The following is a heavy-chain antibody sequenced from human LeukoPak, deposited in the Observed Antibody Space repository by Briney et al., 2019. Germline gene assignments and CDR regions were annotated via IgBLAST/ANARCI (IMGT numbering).Heavy chain of an antibody. CDR1: GGSISSYY. CDR2: IYYSGST. CDR3: ARVSCSGGSCYSRYYYYYYMDV. D-gene: IGHD2-15*01. J-gene: IGHJ6*03. V-gene: IGHV4-59*01. Sequence: PSETLSLTCTVSGGSISSYYWSWIRQPPGKGLEWIGYIYYSGSTNYNPSLKSRVTISVDTSKNQFSLKLSSVTAADTAVYYCARVSCSGGSCYSRYYYYYYMDVWGKGTTVTVSS.